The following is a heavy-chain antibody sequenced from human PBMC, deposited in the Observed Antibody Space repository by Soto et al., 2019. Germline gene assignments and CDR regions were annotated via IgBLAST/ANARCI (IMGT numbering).Heavy chain of an antibody. CDR3: ARGLRVYSSNFDY. V-gene: IGHV3-23*01. J-gene: IGHJ4*02. D-gene: IGHD5-18*01. CDR1: GFTFSTYA. CDR2: ISGSGGST. Sequence: GSLRLSCAASGFTFSTYAMNWVRQAPGKGLESVSTISGSGGSTYYADSVKGRFTISRDNSKNTLYVQMNSLRAEDTAIYYCARGLRVYSSNFDYWGQGTLVTVSS.